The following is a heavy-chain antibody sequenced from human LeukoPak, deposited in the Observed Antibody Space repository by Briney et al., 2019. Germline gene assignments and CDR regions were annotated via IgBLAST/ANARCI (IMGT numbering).Heavy chain of an antibody. V-gene: IGHV1-69*05. D-gene: IGHD3-22*01. Sequence: SVKVSCKASGGTFSSYAISWVRQAPGQGLEWMGRIIPIFGTANYAQKFQGRVTITTDESTSTAYMELSSLRSEDTAVYYCANDYNDSSGYSDAFDIWGQGTMVTVSS. CDR3: ANDYNDSSGYSDAFDI. CDR1: GGTFSSYA. CDR2: IIPIFGTA. J-gene: IGHJ3*02.